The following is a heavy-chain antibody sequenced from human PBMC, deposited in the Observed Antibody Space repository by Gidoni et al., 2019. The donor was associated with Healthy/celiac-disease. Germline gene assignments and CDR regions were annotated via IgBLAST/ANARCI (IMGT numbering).Heavy chain of an antibody. V-gene: IGHV3-7*01. D-gene: IGHD3-3*01. CDR1: GSPYSSYW. CDR3: ARDHDFLGYNLFDP. Sequence: EVQLVESGGGWVQPGGSLRLSCEASGSPYSSYWMSWVRQAPGKGLEGVANIKQDGSEKYYVDSVKGRFTISRDNAKNSLYLQMNSLRAEDTAVYYCARDHDFLGYNLFDPWGQGTLVTVSS. CDR2: IKQDGSEK. J-gene: IGHJ5*02.